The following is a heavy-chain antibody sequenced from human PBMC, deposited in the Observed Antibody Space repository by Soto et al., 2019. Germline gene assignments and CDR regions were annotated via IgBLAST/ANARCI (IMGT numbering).Heavy chain of an antibody. D-gene: IGHD3-9*01. Sequence: PGGSLRLSCAASGFTFRSYEMNWVRQAPGKGLEWISYISSSGTTTYYADSVKDRFTISRDNANNSLVLQMNSLRAEDTAVYYCARDPALRYFDWLGYFFDYWGQGTLVTVS. CDR3: ARDPALRYFDWLGYFFDY. J-gene: IGHJ4*02. CDR1: GFTFRSYE. V-gene: IGHV3-48*03. CDR2: ISSSGTTT.